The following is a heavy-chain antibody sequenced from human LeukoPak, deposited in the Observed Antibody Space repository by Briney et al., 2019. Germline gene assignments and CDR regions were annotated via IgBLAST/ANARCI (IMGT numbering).Heavy chain of an antibody. CDR3: ARDDSSGYYPLGY. Sequence: PGGSLRLSCAASGFTFSRYGIHWVRQDPGKGLEWVAVISFDGTIKYYADSVKGRFTSSRDNSKNTLYLQMNSLRVEDTAVYYCARDDSSGYYPLGYWGQGTLVTVSS. D-gene: IGHD3-22*01. V-gene: IGHV3-30*03. CDR2: ISFDGTIK. J-gene: IGHJ4*02. CDR1: GFTFSRYG.